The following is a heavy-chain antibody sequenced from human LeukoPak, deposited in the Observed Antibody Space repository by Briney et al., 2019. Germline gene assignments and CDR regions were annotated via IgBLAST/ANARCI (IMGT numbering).Heavy chain of an antibody. CDR1: GYTFTGYY. CDR2: INPNSGGT. V-gene: IGHV1-2*02. Sequence: ASVKVSCKASGYTFTGYYMHWVRQAPGQGLEWMGWINPNSGGTNYAQKFQGRVTMTRDTSISTAYMELSRLRSDDTAVYYCARVAWFGESNYYYYGMDVWGQGTTVTVSS. CDR3: ARVAWFGESNYYYYGMDV. D-gene: IGHD3-10*01. J-gene: IGHJ6*02.